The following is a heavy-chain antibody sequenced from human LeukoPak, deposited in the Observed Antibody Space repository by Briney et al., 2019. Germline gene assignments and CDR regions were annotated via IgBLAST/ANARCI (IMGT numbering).Heavy chain of an antibody. Sequence: GASVKVSCKASGYTFTSYDINWVRQATGQGLEWMGWMNPNSGNTGYAQKFQGRVTITRNTSISTAYMELSSLRSEDTAVYYCAREDRITIFGVPRTGYFDYWGQGTLVTVSS. CDR3: AREDRITIFGVPRTGYFDY. CDR1: GYTFTSYD. CDR2: MNPNSGNT. D-gene: IGHD3-3*01. V-gene: IGHV1-8*03. J-gene: IGHJ4*02.